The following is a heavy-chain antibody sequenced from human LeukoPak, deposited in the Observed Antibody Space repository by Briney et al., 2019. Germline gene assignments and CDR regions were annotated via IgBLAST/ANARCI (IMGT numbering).Heavy chain of an antibody. Sequence: PSETLSLTCTVSSGSISSGGYYWSWIRQPPGKGLEWIGYIYHSGSTYYNPSLKSRVTISVDRSKNQFSLKLSSVTAADTAVYYCARVGSYYDYWGQGTLVTVSS. D-gene: IGHD3-10*01. CDR1: SGSISSGGYY. CDR3: ARVGSYYDY. J-gene: IGHJ4*02. V-gene: IGHV4-30-2*01. CDR2: IYHSGST.